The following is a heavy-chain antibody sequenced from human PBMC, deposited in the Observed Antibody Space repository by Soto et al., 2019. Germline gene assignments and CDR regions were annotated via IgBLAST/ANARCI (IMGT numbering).Heavy chain of an antibody. Sequence: PSETLSLTCTVSGGSISSYYWSWIRQPPGKGLEWIGYIYYSGSTNYNPSLKSRVTISVDTSKNQFSLKLSSVTAADTAVYYCAGLYGGYSLYFDYWGQGTLVTVSS. J-gene: IGHJ4*02. CDR2: IYYSGST. V-gene: IGHV4-59*01. CDR1: GGSISSYY. CDR3: AGLYGGYSLYFDY. D-gene: IGHD5-12*01.